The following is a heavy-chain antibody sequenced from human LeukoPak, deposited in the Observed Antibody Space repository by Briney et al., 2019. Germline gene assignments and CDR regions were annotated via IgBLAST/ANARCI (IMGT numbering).Heavy chain of an antibody. CDR2: IYYSGST. J-gene: IGHJ4*02. CDR3: ARHTAYSSLLDY. Sequence: SETLSLTCTVSGGSISSYYWSWLRQPPGKGLEWIGHIYYSGSTNCNPSLKSRVTISVDTSKNQFSLKLSSVTAADTAVYYCARHTAYSSLLDYWGQGTLVTVSS. V-gene: IGHV4-59*08. CDR1: GGSISSYY. D-gene: IGHD6-19*01.